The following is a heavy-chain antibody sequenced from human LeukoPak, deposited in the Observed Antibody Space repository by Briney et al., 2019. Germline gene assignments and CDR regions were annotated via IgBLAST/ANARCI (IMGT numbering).Heavy chain of an antibody. D-gene: IGHD6-13*01. CDR3: ARDYGSSWYLIETTGPYYFDY. V-gene: IGHV4-30-2*01. CDR1: GGSISSGGYS. J-gene: IGHJ4*02. CDR2: IYHSGST. Sequence: PSETLSLTCAVSGGSISSGGYSWSWIRQPPGKGLEWIGYIYHSGSTYYNPSLKSRVTISVDTSKNQFSLKLSSVTTADTAVYYCARDYGSSWYLIETTGPYYFDYWGQGTLVTVSS.